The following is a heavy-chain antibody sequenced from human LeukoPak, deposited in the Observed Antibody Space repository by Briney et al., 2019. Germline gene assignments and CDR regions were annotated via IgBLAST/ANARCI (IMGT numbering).Heavy chain of an antibody. CDR1: GFTYTNAW. CDR2: IKSKTDGGTT. V-gene: IGHV3-15*01. Sequence: GGSLRLSCAASGFTYTNAWMSWVRQAPGKGLECVGHIKSKTDGGTTEYAASVKGRFTIPRDDSKNTLDLQMNSLKVEDTAVYYCTTDEWSWGQGTLVTVSS. D-gene: IGHD2-8*01. J-gene: IGHJ4*02. CDR3: TTDEWS.